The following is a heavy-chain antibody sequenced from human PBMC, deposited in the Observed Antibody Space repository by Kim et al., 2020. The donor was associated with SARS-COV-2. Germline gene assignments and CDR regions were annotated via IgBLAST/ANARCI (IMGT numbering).Heavy chain of an antibody. Sequence: SVKVSCKASGGTFSSYAISWVRQAPGQGLEWMGGIIPIFGTANYAQKFQGRVTITADESTSTAYMELSSLRSEDTAVYYCVGLLWFGEFVPKLGGMDVWGQGTTVTVSS. J-gene: IGHJ6*02. CDR3: VGLLWFGEFVPKLGGMDV. CDR2: IIPIFGTA. D-gene: IGHD3-10*01. CDR1: GGTFSSYA. V-gene: IGHV1-69*13.